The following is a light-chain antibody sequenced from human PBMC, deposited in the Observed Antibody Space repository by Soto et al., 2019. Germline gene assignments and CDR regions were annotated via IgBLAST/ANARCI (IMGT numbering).Light chain of an antibody. CDR1: NIGSKS. V-gene: IGLV3-21*02. CDR2: DDS. J-gene: IGLJ1*01. Sequence: SYELTQPPSVSVAPGQRAGMTCGGNNIGSKSVHWYQQKPGQAPVLVVDDDSDRPSGIPERFSGSNSGNTATLTISRVEAGDEADYFCHVWDSSSEHVFGTGTKVTVL. CDR3: HVWDSSSEHV.